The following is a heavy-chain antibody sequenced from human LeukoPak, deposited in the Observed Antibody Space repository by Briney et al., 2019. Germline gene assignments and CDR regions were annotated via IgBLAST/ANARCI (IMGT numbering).Heavy chain of an antibody. J-gene: IGHJ4*02. D-gene: IGHD2-15*01. CDR3: ARDYSCSGGSCYPGRMVY. V-gene: IGHV3-7*01. CDR1: GFTFSSFW. Sequence: GGSLRLSCAASGFTFSSFWMTWVRQAPGKGLEWVANIKQDGSEKYYVDSVKGRFTISRDNAKNSLYLQMNSLRAEDTAAYYCARDYSCSGGSCYPGRMVYWGQGTLVTVSS. CDR2: IKQDGSEK.